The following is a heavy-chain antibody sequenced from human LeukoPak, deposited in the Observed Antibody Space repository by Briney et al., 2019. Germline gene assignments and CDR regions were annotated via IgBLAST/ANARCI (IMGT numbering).Heavy chain of an antibody. V-gene: IGHV4-39*07. Sequence: SETLSLTRTLSGDSISSRRYFWGWIRQPPGKGLEWIGAVYFRGSTYYSPSLQSRVTISVDTSKDQFSLSVNSVTAADTAVYYCARLEKEGYYYIDVWGQGTTVTVSS. CDR3: ARLEKEGYYYIDV. CDR1: GDSISSRRYF. D-gene: IGHD1-1*01. J-gene: IGHJ6*03. CDR2: VYFRGST.